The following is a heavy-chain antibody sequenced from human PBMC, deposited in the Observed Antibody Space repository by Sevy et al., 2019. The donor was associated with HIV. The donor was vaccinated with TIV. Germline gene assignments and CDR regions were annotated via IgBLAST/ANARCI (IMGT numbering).Heavy chain of an antibody. V-gene: IGHV3-11*04. CDR3: AREVSMGGTDY. Sequence: GGSLRLSCAASGFIFSDYYMSWIRQAPGKGLEWVSYISNSGRTIYYAHSVKGRFTISRDNAKNSLYLQMNSLRAEDTAVYYCAREVSMGGTDYWGQGTLVTVSS. J-gene: IGHJ4*02. CDR1: GFIFSDYY. CDR2: ISNSGRTI. D-gene: IGHD3-10*01.